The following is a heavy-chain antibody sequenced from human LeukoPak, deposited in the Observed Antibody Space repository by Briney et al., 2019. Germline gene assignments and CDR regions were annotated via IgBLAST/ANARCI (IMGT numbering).Heavy chain of an antibody. CDR2: INPNSGGT. V-gene: IGHV1-2*02. J-gene: IGHJ4*02. CDR1: GYTFTVYY. CDR3: ASPNTYYYDSSGYSLDY. Sequence: ASVTVSFTASGYTFTVYYMHWVRHAPGQGLEWMGWINPNSGGTNYAQKFQGRVTMTRDTSISTAYMELSRLRSDDTAVYYCASPNTYYYDSSGYSLDYRGQGTLGTVSS. D-gene: IGHD3-22*01.